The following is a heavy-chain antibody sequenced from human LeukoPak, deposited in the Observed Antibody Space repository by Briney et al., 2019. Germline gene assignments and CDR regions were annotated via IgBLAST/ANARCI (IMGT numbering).Heavy chain of an antibody. CDR3: ARGPEYYDFTYGMDV. CDR2: MNPNSGNT. D-gene: IGHD3-3*01. J-gene: IGHJ6*02. CDR1: GYTFASYD. Sequence: ASVKVSCKASGYTFASYDINWVRQATGQGLEWMGWMNPNSGNTGYAQKFQGRVTMTRNTSISTAYMELSSLRSEDTAVYYCARGPEYYDFTYGMDVWGQGTTVTVSS. V-gene: IGHV1-8*01.